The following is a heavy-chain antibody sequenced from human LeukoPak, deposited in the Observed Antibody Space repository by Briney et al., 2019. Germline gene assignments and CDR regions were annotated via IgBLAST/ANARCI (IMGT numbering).Heavy chain of an antibody. CDR3: ARALSHCLDY. J-gene: IGHJ4*02. Sequence: HPGGSLRLSCVVSGFNFSNYWMNWVRQAPGKGLEWVANIKHDGSEKYYVDSVKGRFSISRDNAKKSLYLQMNSLRAEDTAVYYCARALSHCLDYWGQGTLVTVSS. V-gene: IGHV3-7*01. CDR2: IKHDGSEK. D-gene: IGHD3-16*01. CDR1: GFNFSNYW.